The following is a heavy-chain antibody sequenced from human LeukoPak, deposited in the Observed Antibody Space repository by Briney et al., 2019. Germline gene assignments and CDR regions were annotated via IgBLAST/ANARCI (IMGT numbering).Heavy chain of an antibody. CDR1: GFTFDDYG. J-gene: IGHJ6*04. V-gene: IGHV3-20*04. CDR2: INWNGGST. CDR3: ARWASKEGMDV. Sequence: GGSLRLSCAASGFTFDDYGRSWVRQVSGKGLEWVPGINWNGGSTGYADSVKGRFTISRDNAKNSLYLQMNSLRAEDTALYYCARWASKEGMDVWGKGTTVTVSS.